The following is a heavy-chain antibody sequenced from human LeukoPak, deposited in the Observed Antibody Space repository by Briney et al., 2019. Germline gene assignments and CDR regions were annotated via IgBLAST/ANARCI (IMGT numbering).Heavy chain of an antibody. CDR2: IRSKAYGGTT. J-gene: IGHJ4*02. D-gene: IGHD3-16*01. V-gene: IGHV3-49*03. CDR3: TRDSGVETYYDYVWGSPYFDY. Sequence: PGGSLRVSCTASGFTFGDYAMSWFRQAPGKGLEWVGFIRSKAYGGTTEYAASVKGRFTISRDDSKSIAYLQMNSLKTEDTAVYYCTRDSGVETYYDYVWGSPYFDYWGQGTLVTVSS. CDR1: GFTFGDYA.